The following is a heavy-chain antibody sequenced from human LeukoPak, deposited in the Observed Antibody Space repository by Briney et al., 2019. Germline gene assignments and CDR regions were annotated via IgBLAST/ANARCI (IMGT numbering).Heavy chain of an antibody. V-gene: IGHV3-7*01. CDR1: GFTFSSYW. J-gene: IGHJ5*02. D-gene: IGHD1-26*01. Sequence: PVGSLRLSCEASGFTFSSYWMSWVRQAPGKGLEWVGNIKHVGSEKYYVDSVKGRFTISRDNATNSLYLQMNSLRAEDTAVYYCSLIHCELLRQSSRVVHWGQRTLVTVSS. CDR3: SLIHCELLRQSSRVVH. CDR2: IKHVGSEK.